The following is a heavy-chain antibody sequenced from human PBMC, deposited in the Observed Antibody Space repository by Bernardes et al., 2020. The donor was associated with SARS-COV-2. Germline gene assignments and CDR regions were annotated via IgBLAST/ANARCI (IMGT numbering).Heavy chain of an antibody. CDR1: GYIFSNFG. CDR3: ARGGFYYYGMDV. CDR2: SSPDNGHT. Sequence: AAVKISCKASGYIFSNFGVTWVRQAPGQGLEWMGWSSPDNGHTKYAQKFQGRVTMTADSSTRTAYMELRSLRSDEPGVYYCARGGFYYYGMDVWGQGTTVTVSS. V-gene: IGHV1-18*01. J-gene: IGHJ6*02.